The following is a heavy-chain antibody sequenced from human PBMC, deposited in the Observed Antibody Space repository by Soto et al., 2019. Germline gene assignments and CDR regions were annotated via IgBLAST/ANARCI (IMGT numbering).Heavy chain of an antibody. Sequence: ASVKVSCKASGYTFTGHYIHWVRQAPEQGPEWMGEIGPETGATRYAQKFQGRVTMTRDMSITTVYMELNNLSPDDTAVYYCGRGRSGQIVVFYWGQGTPVTVSS. D-gene: IGHD1-26*01. CDR2: IGPETGAT. CDR1: GYTFTGHY. J-gene: IGHJ4*02. CDR3: GRGRSGQIVVFY. V-gene: IGHV1-2*02.